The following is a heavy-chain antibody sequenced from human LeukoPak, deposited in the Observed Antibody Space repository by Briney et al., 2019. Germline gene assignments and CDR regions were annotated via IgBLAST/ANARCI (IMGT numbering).Heavy chain of an antibody. CDR3: GREYSTYFDP. Sequence: ASGTLSLTCTVSGGSISSYYWSWIRQPPGKGLEWIAYIYHTGSTTYNPSLKSRVTMSVDTSKNQFSLQLSSVTAADTAVYYCGREYSTYFDPWGQGALVTVAS. CDR1: GGSISSYY. D-gene: IGHD4-11*01. V-gene: IGHV4-59*01. CDR2: IYHTGST. J-gene: IGHJ5*02.